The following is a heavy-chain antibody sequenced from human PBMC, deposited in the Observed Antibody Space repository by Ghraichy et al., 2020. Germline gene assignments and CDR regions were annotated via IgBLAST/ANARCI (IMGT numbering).Heavy chain of an antibody. J-gene: IGHJ4*02. D-gene: IGHD1-26*01. CDR1: GFTFSSYA. CDR2: ISGSGGST. V-gene: IGHV3-23*01. Sequence: LSLTCAASGFTFSSYAMSWVRQAPGKGLEWVSAISGSGGSTYYADSVKGRFTISRDNSKNTLYLQMNSLRAEDTAVYYCAKGEVESGSYFVVWGQGTLVTVSS. CDR3: AKGEVESGSYFVV.